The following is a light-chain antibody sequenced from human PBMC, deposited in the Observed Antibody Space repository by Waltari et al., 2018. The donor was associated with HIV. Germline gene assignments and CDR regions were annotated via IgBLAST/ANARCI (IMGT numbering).Light chain of an antibody. CDR1: PSDIGSNN. CDR2: STD. Sequence: QSVLTQPPSASGTPGQRVTISCSGSPSDIGSNNVCWYQLLPGTTPQLLMFSTDQRPRGVPVRFSVSKSGTSASLVISGLRSEDEGEYYCATWEDSLSGWVFGGGTKLTVL. J-gene: IGLJ3*02. CDR3: ATWEDSLSGWV. V-gene: IGLV1-47*01.